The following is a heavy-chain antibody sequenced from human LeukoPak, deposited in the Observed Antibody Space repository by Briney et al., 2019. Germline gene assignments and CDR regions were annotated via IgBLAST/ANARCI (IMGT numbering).Heavy chain of an antibody. V-gene: IGHV3-30*19. CDR2: ISYDGSTE. CDR1: GFTFSSHG. Sequence: GGSLRLSCAASGFTFSSHGMHWVRQAPGKGLEWVAVISYDGSTEYYADSVRGRFTISRDSSRNTLYLQMNSLITEDTAVYYCARDLSGYYSYDYWGQGTLVTVSS. CDR3: ARDLSGYYSYDY. D-gene: IGHD3-22*01. J-gene: IGHJ4*02.